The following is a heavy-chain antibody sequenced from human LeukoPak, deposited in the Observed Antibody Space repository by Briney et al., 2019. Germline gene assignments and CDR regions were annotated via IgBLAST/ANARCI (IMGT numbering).Heavy chain of an antibody. Sequence: PSETLSLTCTVSGGSISSSSYYCGWIRQPPGKGLGWIGSIYYSGSTYYNPSLKSRVTISVDTSKNQFSLRLSSVTAADTAVYYCARGFNSSWYLAYWGQGTLVTVSS. CDR3: ARGFNSSWYLAY. J-gene: IGHJ4*02. V-gene: IGHV4-39*07. D-gene: IGHD6-13*01. CDR1: GGSISSSSYY. CDR2: IYYSGST.